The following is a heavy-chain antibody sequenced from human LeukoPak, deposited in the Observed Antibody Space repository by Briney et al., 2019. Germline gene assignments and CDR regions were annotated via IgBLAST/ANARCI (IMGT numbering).Heavy chain of an antibody. CDR2: ISGSDGTT. J-gene: IGHJ4*02. CDR3: AKGFGEPIFDY. V-gene: IGHV3-23*01. Sequence: GGSLRLSCAASRFTFSSYGMSWVRQAPGKGLEWVSAISGSDGTTYYADSVKGRFTISRDNSKNTLYLQMNSLRAEDTAVYYCAKGFGEPIFDYWGQGTLVTVSS. CDR1: RFTFSSYG. D-gene: IGHD3-10*01.